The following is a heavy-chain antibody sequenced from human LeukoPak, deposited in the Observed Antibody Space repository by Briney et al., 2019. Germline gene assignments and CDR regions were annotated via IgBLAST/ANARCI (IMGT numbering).Heavy chain of an antibody. Sequence: GXSLRLSCAASGFTFSDYAINWVRQAPGKGLEWVSTISRGGVISYYADSVKGRFTISRDNSNNTLYLHMNSLRAEDTAVYYCVSRAGSPWGPFDDWGQGTLVTVSS. CDR2: ISRGGVIS. V-gene: IGHV3-23*01. CDR3: VSRAGSPWGPFDD. D-gene: IGHD7-27*01. CDR1: GFTFSDYA. J-gene: IGHJ4*02.